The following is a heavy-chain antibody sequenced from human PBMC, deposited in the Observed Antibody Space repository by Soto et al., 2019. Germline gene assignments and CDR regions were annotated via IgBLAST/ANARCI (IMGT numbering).Heavy chain of an antibody. CDR3: ARMASSGTLNWFDP. CDR1: GYTFINYD. V-gene: IGHV1-8*02. Sequence: ASVKVSCKASGYTFINYDISWVRQATGQGLEWMGWMNPGSGKTGYANKFQGRVTMTRDASTSTAPLELSSLTSEDTAVYYCARMASSGTLNWFDPWVQGTLVTVSS. CDR2: MNPGSGKT. J-gene: IGHJ5*02.